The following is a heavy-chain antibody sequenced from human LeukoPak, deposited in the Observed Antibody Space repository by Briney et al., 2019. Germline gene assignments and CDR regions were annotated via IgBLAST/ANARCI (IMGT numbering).Heavy chain of an antibody. J-gene: IGHJ4*02. Sequence: PSETLTLTCAVYGGSFSGYYWSWIRQPPGKGLEWIGEINHSGSTNYNPSLKRRVTISVDTSKNQFSLKLSSVTAADTAVYYCASGDSSGTFDYWGQGTLVTVSS. CDR2: INHSGST. D-gene: IGHD6-19*01. CDR3: ASGDSSGTFDY. CDR1: GGSFSGYY. V-gene: IGHV4-34*01.